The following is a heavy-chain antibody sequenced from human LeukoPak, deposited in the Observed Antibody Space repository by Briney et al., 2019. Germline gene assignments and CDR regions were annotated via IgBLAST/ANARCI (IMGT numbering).Heavy chain of an antibody. D-gene: IGHD6-19*01. CDR1: GFTFSAHS. Sequence: PGGSLRLSCAASGFTFSAHSRNWVRQAPGKGLEWVASISSRSSYIYYGGSVKGRFTVSRDNARNSVYLQMNSLRVEDTAVYYCVRRAVSGEEALDFDYWGQGTLVTVSS. CDR2: ISSRSSYI. J-gene: IGHJ4*02. V-gene: IGHV3-21*01. CDR3: VRRAVSGEEALDFDY.